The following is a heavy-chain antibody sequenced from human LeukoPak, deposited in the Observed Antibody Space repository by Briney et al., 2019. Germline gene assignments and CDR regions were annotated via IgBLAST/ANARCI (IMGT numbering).Heavy chain of an antibody. CDR1: GFSFSGHW. D-gene: IGHD3/OR15-3a*01. Sequence: GGSLRLSCAASGFSFSGHWMAWVRQAPGQGLEWVAKINQRGTDGYYVDSVKGRFTISRDNAKNSLYLQMNSLRVKDTAVYYCAKEEFFRLDYWGQGSLVTVSS. CDR2: INQRGTDG. J-gene: IGHJ4*02. V-gene: IGHV3-7*01. CDR3: AKEEFFRLDY.